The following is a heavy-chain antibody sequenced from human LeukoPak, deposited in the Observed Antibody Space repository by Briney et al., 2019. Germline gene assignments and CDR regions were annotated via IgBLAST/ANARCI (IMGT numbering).Heavy chain of an antibody. D-gene: IGHD3-22*01. CDR1: GGSISSYY. J-gene: IGHJ3*02. Sequence: SETLSLTCTVSGGSISSYYWSWIRQPPGKGLEWIGYIYYSGSTNYNPSLKSRVTISVDTSKNQFSLKLSSVTAADMAVYYCARDSNYYDSRGNDAFDIWGRGNDAFDIWGQGTMVTVSS. CDR3: ARDSNYYDSRGNDAFDIWGRGNDAFDI. V-gene: IGHV4-59*01. CDR2: IYYSGST.